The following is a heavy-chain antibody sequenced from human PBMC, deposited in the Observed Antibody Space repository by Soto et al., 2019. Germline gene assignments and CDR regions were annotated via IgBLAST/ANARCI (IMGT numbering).Heavy chain of an antibody. CDR3: AILPTTSNPDYCGMDV. D-gene: IGHD1-26*01. CDR2: IYYSGST. V-gene: IGHV4-39*01. CDR1: GGSISSSSYD. J-gene: IGHJ6*02. Sequence: PSQTLSLPCTVSGGSISSSSYDWGRIQQPPGKGLEWSGSIYYSGSTYYNPSLRSRLSLSGDTSKSQFALKLSSVTAADTAVYYCAILPTTSNPDYCGMDVWGQGTTVTVS.